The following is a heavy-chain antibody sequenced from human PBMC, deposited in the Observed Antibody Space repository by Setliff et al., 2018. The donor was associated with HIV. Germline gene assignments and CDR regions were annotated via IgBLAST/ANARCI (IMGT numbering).Heavy chain of an antibody. CDR2: IYNSGGT. CDR1: GGSISTGGYY. Sequence: PSETLSLTCTVSGGSISTGGYYWSWIRQHPGKGLEWIGYIYNSGGTYYNPSLKSRITMSIDTSKNQFSLKLNSVTAADTAVYYCARQPSWGSIDYWGQGTLVTVSS. J-gene: IGHJ4*02. D-gene: IGHD7-27*01. V-gene: IGHV4-31*03. CDR3: ARQPSWGSIDY.